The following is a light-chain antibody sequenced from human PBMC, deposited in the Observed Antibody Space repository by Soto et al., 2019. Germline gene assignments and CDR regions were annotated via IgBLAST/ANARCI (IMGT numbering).Light chain of an antibody. Sequence: DIVVTQSPDSLAVSLGERATINCKSSQTVLYSSNYLAWYQQKPGQPPKLLIYWASTRESGVPDRFSGSGSGTEFTLTISSLQAEDVAVYYCQQYYTTPVTFGQGTKVEIK. V-gene: IGKV4-1*01. J-gene: IGKJ1*01. CDR3: QQYYTTPVT. CDR1: QTVLYSSNY. CDR2: WAS.